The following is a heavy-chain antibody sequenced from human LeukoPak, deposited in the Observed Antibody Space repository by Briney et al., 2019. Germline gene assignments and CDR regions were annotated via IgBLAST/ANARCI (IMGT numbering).Heavy chain of an antibody. V-gene: IGHV3-30*04. Sequence: GKSLRLSCAASSFTFSSYAMHWVRQAPGKGLEWVAVISYDGSNKYYADSVKGRFTISRDNSKNTLYLQMNSLRAEDTAVYYCANSDTNYYYYGMDVWGQGTTVTVSS. CDR2: ISYDGSNK. J-gene: IGHJ6*02. D-gene: IGHD1-26*01. CDR3: ANSDTNYYYYGMDV. CDR1: SFTFSSYA.